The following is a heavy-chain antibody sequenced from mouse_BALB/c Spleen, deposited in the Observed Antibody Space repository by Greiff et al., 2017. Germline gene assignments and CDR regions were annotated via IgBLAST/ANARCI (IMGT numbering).Heavy chain of an antibody. CDR2: ISYSGST. CDR1: GYSITSDYA. D-gene: IGHD1-1*01. Sequence: EVKLQESGPGLVKPSQSLSLTCTVTGYSITSDYAWNWIRQFPGNKLEWMGYISYSGSTSYNPSLKSRISITRDTSKNQFFLQLNSVTTEDTATYYCARNYVSMDYWGQGTSVTVSS. CDR3: ARNYVSMDY. J-gene: IGHJ4*01. V-gene: IGHV3-2*02.